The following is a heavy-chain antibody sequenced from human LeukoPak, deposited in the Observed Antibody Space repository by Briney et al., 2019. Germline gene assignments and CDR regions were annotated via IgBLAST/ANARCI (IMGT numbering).Heavy chain of an antibody. J-gene: IGHJ5*02. Sequence: SETLSLTCTVSGGSISSYYWSWIRQPPGEGLEWIGYIYYSGSTNYNPSLKSRVTISVDTSKNQFSLKLSSVTAADTAVYYCARQADGSGSYSAWFDPWGQGTLVTVSS. CDR1: GGSISSYY. CDR3: ARQADGSGSYSAWFDP. V-gene: IGHV4-59*08. D-gene: IGHD3-10*01. CDR2: IYYSGST.